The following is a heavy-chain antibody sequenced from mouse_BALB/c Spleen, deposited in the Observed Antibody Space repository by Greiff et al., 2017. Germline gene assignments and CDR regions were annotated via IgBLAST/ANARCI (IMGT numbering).Heavy chain of an antibody. V-gene: IGHV1-80*01. D-gene: IGHD2-1*01. Sequence: QVQLQQSGAELVRPGSSVKISCKASGYAFSSYWMNWVKQRPGQGLEWIGQIYPGDGDTNYNGKFKGKATLTADKSSSTAYMQLSSLTSEDSAVYFCARLGYDGHAMDYWGQGTSVTVSA. CDR1: GYAFSSYW. CDR3: ARLGYDGHAMDY. CDR2: IYPGDGDT. J-gene: IGHJ4*01.